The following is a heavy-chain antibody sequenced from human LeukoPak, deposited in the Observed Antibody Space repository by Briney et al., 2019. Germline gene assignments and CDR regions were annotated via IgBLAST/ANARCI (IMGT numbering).Heavy chain of an antibody. CDR1: GGSISDYY. V-gene: IGHV4-59*01. D-gene: IGHD1-26*01. Sequence: SETLSLTCSVSGGSISDYYWTWIRQAPGKGLEWIGYSNYIGITNYNPSLESLVTISVDTSKSQFSLKVTSVTAADTAVYYCARGVGATHFDYWGQGTLVTVSS. CDR3: ARGVGATHFDY. CDR2: SNYIGIT. J-gene: IGHJ4*02.